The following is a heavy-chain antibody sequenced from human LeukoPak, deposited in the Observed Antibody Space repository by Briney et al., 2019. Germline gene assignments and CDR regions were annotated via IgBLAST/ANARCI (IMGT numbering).Heavy chain of an antibody. V-gene: IGHV3-7*03. J-gene: IGHJ6*02. Sequence: GGSLRLSCAASGFTFSSYWMSWVRQAPGKGLEWVANIKQDGSEKYYVDSVKGRFTISRDNSKNTLYLQMNSLRADDTAIYYCARNQQLGGHSYYYYGMDVWGQGTTVTVSS. CDR2: IKQDGSEK. CDR3: ARNQQLGGHSYYYYGMDV. D-gene: IGHD3-16*01. CDR1: GFTFSSYW.